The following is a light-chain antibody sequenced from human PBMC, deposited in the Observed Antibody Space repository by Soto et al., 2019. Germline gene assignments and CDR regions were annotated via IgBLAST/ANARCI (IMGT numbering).Light chain of an antibody. CDR3: QQYNSYSPT. CDR2: KAS. V-gene: IGKV1-5*03. Sequence: DIRMTQSPSTLSASVGDRVTITCRASQSISTWLAWYQQKPGKAPNLLIYKASSLETGVPSRFSGSGSGTEFTLTISSLQPDDFATYYCQQYNSYSPTFGQGTKVDIK. J-gene: IGKJ1*01. CDR1: QSISTW.